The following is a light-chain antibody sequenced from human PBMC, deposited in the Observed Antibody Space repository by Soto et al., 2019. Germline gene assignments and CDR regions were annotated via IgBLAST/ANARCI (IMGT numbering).Light chain of an antibody. CDR2: WAS. Sequence: DIVMTQSPDSLAVSLGERATINCKSSQSIFSNSNNKNFLAWYQQRPGQPPKLLIYWASTRESGVPERFSGSGSGTDFTLTISSLQAEDVAVYYCHQYHSSPPAFGQGTKLEIK. CDR3: HQYHSSPPA. J-gene: IGKJ1*01. V-gene: IGKV4-1*01. CDR1: QSIFSNSNNKNF.